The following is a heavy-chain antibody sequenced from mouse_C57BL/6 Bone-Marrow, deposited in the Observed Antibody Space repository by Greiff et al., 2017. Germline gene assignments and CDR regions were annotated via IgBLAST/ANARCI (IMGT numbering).Heavy chain of an antibody. V-gene: IGHV5-15*01. D-gene: IGHD3-2*02. CDR1: GFTFSDYG. CDR2: ISNLAYSI. J-gene: IGHJ3*01. CDR3: AKMGTAQATSSFAY. Sequence: EVQLVESGGGLVQPGGSLKLSCAASGFTFSDYGMAWVRQAPRKGPEWVAFISNLAYSIYYADPVTGRFTISRENAKNTLYLEMSSLRSEDTAMYYCAKMGTAQATSSFAYWGQGTLVTVSA.